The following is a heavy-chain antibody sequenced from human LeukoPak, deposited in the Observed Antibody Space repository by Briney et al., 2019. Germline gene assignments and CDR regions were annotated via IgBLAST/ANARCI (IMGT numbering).Heavy chain of an antibody. Sequence: SETLSLTCTVSGGSISSYYWSWIRQPPGKGLEWIGYIYYSGSTNYNPSLKSRVTISVDTSKNQFSLKLSSVTAADTAVYYCARAKIHYYDSSSYSNWFDPWGQGTLVTVSS. V-gene: IGHV4-59*01. J-gene: IGHJ5*02. CDR1: GGSISSYY. CDR3: ARAKIHYYDSSSYSNWFDP. D-gene: IGHD3-22*01. CDR2: IYYSGST.